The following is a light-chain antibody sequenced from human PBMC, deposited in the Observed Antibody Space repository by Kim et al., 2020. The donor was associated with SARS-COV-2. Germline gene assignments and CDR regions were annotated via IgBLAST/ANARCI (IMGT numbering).Light chain of an antibody. V-gene: IGKV1-27*01. CDR1: QGIRHF. CDR3: QKYDSAPWT. J-gene: IGKJ1*01. CDR2: DVS. Sequence: DTQMTQSPSSLSASVGDRVTITCRASQGIRHFLAWYQQKPGKVPKLLMYDVSTLQSGVPSRFSGSGSGTDFTLTINSLQPEDIATYYCQKYDSAPWTFAQGTKVDIK.